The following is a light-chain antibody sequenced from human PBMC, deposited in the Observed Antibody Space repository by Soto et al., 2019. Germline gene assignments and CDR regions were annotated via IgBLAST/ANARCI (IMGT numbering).Light chain of an antibody. Sequence: EIQMTPSPSTVSASVGDRVTITCRASQSISSWLAWYQQKPGKAPKLLIYKASSLESGVPSRFSGSGSGTEFTLTISSLQPDDFATYYCQQYNSYWTFGQGTKVDVK. J-gene: IGKJ1*01. CDR1: QSISSW. CDR2: KAS. V-gene: IGKV1-5*03. CDR3: QQYNSYWT.